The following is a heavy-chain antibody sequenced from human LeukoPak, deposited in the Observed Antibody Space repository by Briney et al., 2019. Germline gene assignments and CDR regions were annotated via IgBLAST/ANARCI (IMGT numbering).Heavy chain of an antibody. CDR3: ARAGYGDPHFDF. CDR2: IKQDGSEK. V-gene: IGHV3-7*05. D-gene: IGHD4-17*01. CDR1: GFTFSSYW. Sequence: PGGSLRLSCAASGFTFSSYWMSWVRQAPGKGPEWVANIKQDGSEKFYVDSVKGRFTISRDNAKNSLYLQMNSLRAEDTAVYYCARAGYGDPHFDFWGQGTLVTVSS. J-gene: IGHJ4*02.